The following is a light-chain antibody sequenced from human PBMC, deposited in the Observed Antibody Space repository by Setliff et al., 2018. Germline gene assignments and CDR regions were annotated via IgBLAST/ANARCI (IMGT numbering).Light chain of an antibody. Sequence: QSALTQPPSASGSPGQSVTISCTGTSSDVGTYKLVSWFQQHPGKGPKLVIYEVNRQPSGVPDRFSGSKSGNTASLTVSGLQAEDEADYYCSSYAGGDIYVFGTGTKVTVL. V-gene: IGLV2-8*01. CDR1: SSDVGTYKL. CDR2: EVN. CDR3: SSYAGGDIYV. J-gene: IGLJ1*01.